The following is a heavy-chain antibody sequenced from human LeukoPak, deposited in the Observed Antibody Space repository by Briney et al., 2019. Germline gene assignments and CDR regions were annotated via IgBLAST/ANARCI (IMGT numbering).Heavy chain of an antibody. CDR1: GFTFSSYA. J-gene: IGHJ4*02. Sequence: EGSLRLSCAASGFTFSSYAMSWVRQAPGKGLEWVSAISGSGGSTYYADSVKGRFTISRDNSKNTLYLQMNSLRAEDTAVYYCAKEYERTRIVGATGYFDYWGQGTLVTVSS. D-gene: IGHD1-26*01. CDR2: ISGSGGST. CDR3: AKEYERTRIVGATGYFDY. V-gene: IGHV3-23*01.